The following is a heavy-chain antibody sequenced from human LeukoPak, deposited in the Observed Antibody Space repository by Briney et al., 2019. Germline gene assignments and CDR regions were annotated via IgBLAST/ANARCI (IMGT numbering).Heavy chain of an antibody. CDR2: IKQDGSEK. CDR1: GFTFSSYW. D-gene: IGHD4-17*01. CDR3: ARLMTTVTTGFDY. V-gene: IGHV3-7*03. J-gene: IGHJ4*02. Sequence: GGSLRLSCAASGFTFSSYWMSWVRQAPGKGLEWVANIKQDGSEKYYVDSVKGRFTISRDNAKNTLYLQMNSLRAEDTAVYYCARLMTTVTTGFDYWGQGTLVTVSS.